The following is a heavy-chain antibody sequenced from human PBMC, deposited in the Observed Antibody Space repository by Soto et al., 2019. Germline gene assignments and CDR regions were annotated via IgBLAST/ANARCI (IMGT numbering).Heavy chain of an antibody. Sequence: GGSLRLSCAASGFTFDEYAMHWVRQPPGKGLEWVSLISWDGSNRYYADSVQGRFTISRDNSKYSLYLEMNSLRPEDTALYYCAKDISRGPTKNYDFWSGPDYWGQGTMVTVSS. V-gene: IGHV3-43D*04. J-gene: IGHJ4*02. CDR2: ISWDGSNR. CDR3: AKDISRGPTKNYDFWSGPDY. CDR1: GFTFDEYA. D-gene: IGHD3-3*01.